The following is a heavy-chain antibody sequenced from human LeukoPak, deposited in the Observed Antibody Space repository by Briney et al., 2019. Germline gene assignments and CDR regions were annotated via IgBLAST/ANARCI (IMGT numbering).Heavy chain of an antibody. CDR3: AKSKEDCCGSFDP. D-gene: IGHD2-15*01. J-gene: IGHJ5*02. CDR1: GFTFSSYA. CDR2: ISGSATT. V-gene: IGHV3-23*01. Sequence: GGSLRPSCAASGFTFSSYAMSWVRQAPGKGLEWVSAISGSATTYYADSVRGRFIISRDNSKNTLYLQMSSLRAEDTAVYYCAKSKEDCCGSFDPWGQGTLVTVSS.